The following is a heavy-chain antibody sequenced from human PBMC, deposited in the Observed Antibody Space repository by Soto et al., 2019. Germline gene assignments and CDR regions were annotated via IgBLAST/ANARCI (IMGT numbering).Heavy chain of an antibody. V-gene: IGHV1-3*01. CDR3: ARVRSGAFDI. J-gene: IGHJ3*02. CDR1: GNTFVSYA. Sequence: EASVKVSCKASGNTFVSYAMHWVRQAPGQRLQWMGWINAGNGNTKYSQKFQGRVTITRDTSASTAYMELSSLRSEDTAVYYCARVRSGAFDIWGQGTMVTVSS. D-gene: IGHD4-17*01. CDR2: INAGNGNT.